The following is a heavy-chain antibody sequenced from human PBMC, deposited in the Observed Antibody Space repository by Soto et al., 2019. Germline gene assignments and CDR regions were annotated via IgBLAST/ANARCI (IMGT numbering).Heavy chain of an antibody. V-gene: IGHV1-69*13. CDR1: GGTFSSYA. Sequence: SVKVSCEASGGTFSSYAISWVRQAPGQGLEWMGGIIPIFGTANYAQKFQGRVTITADESTSTAYMELSSLRSEDTAVYYCAITGYCSSTSCYLTPVDYYFDYWGQGTLVTVSS. D-gene: IGHD2-2*01. CDR3: AITGYCSSTSCYLTPVDYYFDY. J-gene: IGHJ4*02. CDR2: IIPIFGTA.